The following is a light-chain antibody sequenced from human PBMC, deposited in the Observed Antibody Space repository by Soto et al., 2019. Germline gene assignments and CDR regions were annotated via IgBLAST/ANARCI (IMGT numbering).Light chain of an antibody. J-gene: IGLJ1*01. Sequence: QSALTQPRSGSGSPGQAVTISCTGTSSDVGGYNYVSWYQQHPGKAPKLMMYDVSKRPSGVPDRFSGSKSGNTASLTISGLQAEDEADYYCCSYAGSYSYVFGTGTKVTVL. V-gene: IGLV2-11*01. CDR1: SSDVGGYNY. CDR2: DVS. CDR3: CSYAGSYSYV.